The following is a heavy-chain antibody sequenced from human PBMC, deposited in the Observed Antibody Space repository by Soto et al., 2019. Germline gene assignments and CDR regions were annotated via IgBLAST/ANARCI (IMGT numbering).Heavy chain of an antibody. J-gene: IGHJ4*02. Sequence: SETLSLTCTVSGGSISSSSYYWGWIRQPPGKGLEWIGSIYYSGSTYYNPSLKSRVTISVDTSKNQFSLKLSSVTAADTAVYYCARHGPGDWNYYFDYWGQGTLVTVSS. CDR1: GGSISSSSYY. D-gene: IGHD1-7*01. CDR2: IYYSGST. CDR3: ARHGPGDWNYYFDY. V-gene: IGHV4-39*01.